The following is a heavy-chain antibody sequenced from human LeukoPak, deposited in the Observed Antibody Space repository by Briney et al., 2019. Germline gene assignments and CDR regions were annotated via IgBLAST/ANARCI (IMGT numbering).Heavy chain of an antibody. V-gene: IGHV3-48*04. CDR2: ISGGGTTI. J-gene: IGHJ4*02. CDR3: ARDMTTVTTCLDY. Sequence: GGSLRLSCAASGFTFSSYSMNWVRQAPGKGLEWVSYISGGGTTIYYADSVKGRFTISRDNAKNSLYLQMNSLRAEDTAVYYCARDMTTVTTCLDYWGQGTLVTVSS. CDR1: GFTFSSYS. D-gene: IGHD4-17*01.